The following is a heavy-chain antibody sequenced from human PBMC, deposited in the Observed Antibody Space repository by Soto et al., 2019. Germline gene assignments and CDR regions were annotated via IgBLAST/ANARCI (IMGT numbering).Heavy chain of an antibody. CDR1: GYSFTSYW. CDR2: IDPSDSYT. D-gene: IGHD1-1*01. CDR3: PAPPKDWIPTPGAASYYYGRDG. J-gene: IGHJ6*02. V-gene: IGHV5-10-1*01. Sequence: GESLKISCKGSGYSFTSYWISWVRQMPGQGLEWMGRIDPSDSYTNYSPSFQGHVTISADKSISTAYLQWSSLKASDTAMYYCPAPPKDWIPTPGAASYYYGRDGWGQGTTVTVSS.